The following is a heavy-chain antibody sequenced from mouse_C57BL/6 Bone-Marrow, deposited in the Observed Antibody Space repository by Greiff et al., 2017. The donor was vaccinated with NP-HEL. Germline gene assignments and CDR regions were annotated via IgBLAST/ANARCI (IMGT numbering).Heavy chain of an antibody. D-gene: IGHD4-1*02. CDR1: GYTFTSYW. CDR3: ARYSASTGTIAMDY. V-gene: IGHV1-7*01. J-gene: IGHJ4*01. Sequence: QVQLQQSGAELAKPGASVKLSCKASGYTFTSYWMHWVNQRPGQGLEWIGYINPSSGYTKYNQTLKDKATLTADKSSSTAYMQLSSLTYEYSAVYYCARYSASTGTIAMDYRGQGTSVTVSS. CDR2: INPSSGYT.